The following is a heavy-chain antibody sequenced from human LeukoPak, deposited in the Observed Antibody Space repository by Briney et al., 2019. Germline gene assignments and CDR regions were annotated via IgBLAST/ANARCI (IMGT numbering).Heavy chain of an antibody. J-gene: IGHJ5*02. Sequence: GGSLRLSCAASGFTFSSYSMNWVRQAPGKGLEWVSSISSSSSYIYYADSVKGRFTISRDNSKNTLYLQMNSLRAEDTAVYYCARAYNWNYQGDWFDPWGQGTLVTVSS. CDR3: ARAYNWNYQGDWFDP. CDR1: GFTFSSYS. V-gene: IGHV3-21*01. D-gene: IGHD1-7*01. CDR2: ISSSSSYI.